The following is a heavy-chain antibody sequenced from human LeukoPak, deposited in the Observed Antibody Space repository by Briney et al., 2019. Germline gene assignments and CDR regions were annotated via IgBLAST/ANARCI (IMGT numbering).Heavy chain of an antibody. CDR2: IYYSGST. J-gene: IGHJ4*02. CDR1: GGSISSYY. D-gene: IGHD3-22*01. V-gene: IGHV4-59*01. CDR3: ARFDYYDREGSYYFDY. Sequence: PSETLSITCTVSGGSISSYYWSWIRQPPGKGLEWIGNIYYSGSTNYNPSLKSRVTISVDTSKNQFSLKLSSVTAADTAVYYCARFDYYDREGSYYFDYWGQGTLVTVSS.